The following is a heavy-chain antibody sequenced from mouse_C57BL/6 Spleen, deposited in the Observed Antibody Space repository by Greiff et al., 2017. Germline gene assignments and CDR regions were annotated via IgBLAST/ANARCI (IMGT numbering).Heavy chain of an antibody. D-gene: IGHD1-1*01. CDR1: GYTFTSYW. CDR3: ARETVVATGAMDY. J-gene: IGHJ4*01. V-gene: IGHV1-64*01. Sequence: VQLQESGAELVKPGASVKLSCKASGYTFTSYWMHWVKQRPGQGLEWIGMIHPNSGSTNYNEKFKSKATLTVDKSSSTAYMQLSSLTSEDSAVYYCARETVVATGAMDYWGQGTSVTVSS. CDR2: IHPNSGST.